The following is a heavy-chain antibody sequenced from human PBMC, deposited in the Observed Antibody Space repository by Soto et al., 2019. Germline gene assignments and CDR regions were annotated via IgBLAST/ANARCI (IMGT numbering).Heavy chain of an antibody. J-gene: IGHJ6*04. CDR1: GGSFSGYY. Sequence: SETLSLTCAVYGGSFSGYYWSWIRQPPGKGLEWIGEINHSGSTNYNPSLKSRVTISVDTSKNQFSLKLSSVTAADTAVYYCARGGVSSSWYVWGKGTTVPSPQ. CDR3: ARGGVSSSWYV. V-gene: IGHV4-34*01. CDR2: INHSGST. D-gene: IGHD6-13*01.